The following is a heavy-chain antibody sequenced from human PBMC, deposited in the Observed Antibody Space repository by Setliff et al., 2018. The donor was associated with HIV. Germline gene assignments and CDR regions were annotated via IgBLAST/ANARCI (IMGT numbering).Heavy chain of an antibody. D-gene: IGHD3-22*01. V-gene: IGHV4-59*08. CDR2: IYYTGST. CDR3: ARNYYDSSGYLPYYYYYYYMDV. Sequence: SETLSLTCSVSGGSISNHYWSWIRQPPGKGLEWTGYIYYTGSTNYNPSLKSRVTISVDTSKNQFSLKLSSVTAADTAVYYCARNYYDSSGYLPYYYYYYYMDVWGKGTTVTVSS. CDR1: GGSISNHY. J-gene: IGHJ6*03.